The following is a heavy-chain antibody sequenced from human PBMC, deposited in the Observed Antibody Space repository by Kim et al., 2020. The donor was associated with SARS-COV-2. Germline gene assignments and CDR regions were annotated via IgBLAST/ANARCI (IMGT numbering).Heavy chain of an antibody. Sequence: PSLTSRVTISEGTSKNQFSLKLSSVTAADSAVYYCARGGSVWFGEKGPWGQGTLVTVSS. J-gene: IGHJ5*02. V-gene: IGHV4-59*09. D-gene: IGHD3-10*01. CDR3: ARGGSVWFGEKGP.